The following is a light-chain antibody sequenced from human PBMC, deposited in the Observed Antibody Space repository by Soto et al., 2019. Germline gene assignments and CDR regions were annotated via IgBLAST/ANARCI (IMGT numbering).Light chain of an antibody. Sequence: QSALTQPASVSGSPGPSSTISCTGTSSDVGGYNYVSWYQQHPGKAPKLMIYEVSNRPSGVSNRFSGSKSGNEASLTISGLQAEDEADYYCSSYKSSSTLYVFGTGTKVTVL. V-gene: IGLV2-14*01. CDR3: SSYKSSSTLYV. CDR1: SSDVGGYNY. CDR2: EVS. J-gene: IGLJ1*01.